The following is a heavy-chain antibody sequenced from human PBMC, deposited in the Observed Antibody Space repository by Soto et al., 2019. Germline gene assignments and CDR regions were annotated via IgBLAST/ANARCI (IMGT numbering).Heavy chain of an antibody. CDR2: IIPIFGTA. CDR3: ARAGNYYGSGSYPDYYSNGMDV. Sequence: SVKVSCKASGGTFSSYAISWVRQAPGQGLEWMGGIIPIFGTANYAQKFQGRVTITADESTSTAYMELSSLRSEDTAVYYCARAGNYYGSGSYPDYYSNGMDVWGQGTTVTVSS. CDR1: GGTFSSYA. J-gene: IGHJ6*02. D-gene: IGHD3-10*01. V-gene: IGHV1-69*13.